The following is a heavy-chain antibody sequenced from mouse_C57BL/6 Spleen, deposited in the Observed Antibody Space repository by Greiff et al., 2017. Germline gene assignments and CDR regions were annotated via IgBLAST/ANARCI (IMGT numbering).Heavy chain of an antibody. V-gene: IGHV1-50*01. D-gene: IGHD2-1*01. CDR3: ARYYGILYYYAMDY. CDR2: IDPSDSYT. Sequence: QVQLQQSGAELVKPGASVKLSCKASGYTFTSYWMQWVKQRPGQGLEWIGEIDPSDSYTNYNQKFKGKATLTVDTSSSTAYMQLSSLTSEDSAVYYCARYYGILYYYAMDYWGQGTSVTVSS. J-gene: IGHJ4*01. CDR1: GYTFTSYW.